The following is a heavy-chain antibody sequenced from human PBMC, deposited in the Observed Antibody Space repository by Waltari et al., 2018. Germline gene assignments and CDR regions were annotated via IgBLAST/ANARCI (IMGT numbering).Heavy chain of an antibody. J-gene: IGHJ4*02. V-gene: IGHV1-69*12. CDR1: GGTFSNYV. CDR3: SRSYYYDRIGDYPSLGAFDY. D-gene: IGHD3-22*01. Sequence: QVQLVQSGAEVKTPGSSVKVSCKASGGTFSNYVSSWVRQAPGQGLEWMGGILPIFGTPNYEQKFKGRVTISADESTSTVYMELGSLRSGDTTVYYCSRSYYYDRIGDYPSLGAFDYWGQGTLVTVSS. CDR2: ILPIFGTP.